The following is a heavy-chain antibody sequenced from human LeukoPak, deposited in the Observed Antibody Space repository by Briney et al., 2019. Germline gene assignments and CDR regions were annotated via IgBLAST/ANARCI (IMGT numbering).Heavy chain of an antibody. D-gene: IGHD5-12*01. V-gene: IGHV3-30*02. CDR1: GFTFSSYG. CDR3: AKANSGYDYEFDY. J-gene: IGHJ4*02. Sequence: GGSLRLSCAASGFTFSSYGMHWVRQAPGKGLEWVAFIRYDGSNKYYADSVKGRFTSSRDNSKNTLYLQMNSLRAEDTAVYYCAKANSGYDYEFDYWGQGTLVTVSS. CDR2: IRYDGSNK.